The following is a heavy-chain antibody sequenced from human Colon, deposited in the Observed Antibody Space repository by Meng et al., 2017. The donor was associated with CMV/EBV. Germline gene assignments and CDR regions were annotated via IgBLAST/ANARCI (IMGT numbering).Heavy chain of an antibody. V-gene: IGHV1-2*02. D-gene: IGHD3-3*01. Sequence: QVQLVQSGAEVKEPGASVKVSCKTSGYTFNGYFMHWVRQAPGQGLEWMGWINPVTGDTSYAQKFLVRVTMTRDTSISTAYMELSSLRSDDTAVYYCATFGGDFDYWGQGTLVTVSS. CDR3: ATFGGDFDY. J-gene: IGHJ4*02. CDR1: GYTFNGYF. CDR2: INPVTGDT.